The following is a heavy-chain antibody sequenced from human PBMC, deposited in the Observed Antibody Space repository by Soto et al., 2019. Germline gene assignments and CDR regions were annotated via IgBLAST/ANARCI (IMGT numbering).Heavy chain of an antibody. D-gene: IGHD3-22*01. V-gene: IGHV6-1*01. CDR1: GDSVSSNSAA. CDR2: TYYRSKWYN. J-gene: IGHJ4*02. CDR3: ARDRAYYYDSSGYRGFDY. Sequence: SQTLSLTYAISGDSVSSNSAAWNWIRQSPSRGLEWLGRTYYRSKWYNDYAVSVKSRITINSDTSKNQFSLQLNSVTPEDTAVYYCARDRAYYYDSSGYRGFDYWGQGTLVTVSS.